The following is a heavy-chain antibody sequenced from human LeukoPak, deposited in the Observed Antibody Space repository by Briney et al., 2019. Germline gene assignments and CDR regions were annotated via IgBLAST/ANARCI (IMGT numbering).Heavy chain of an antibody. CDR2: IRFDGSNK. D-gene: IGHD4-17*01. V-gene: IGHV3-30*02. CDR3: VKDLGLGNYGDRHFDD. Sequence: QSGGSLRLSCAASGFTFSSYAMHWVRQAPGKGLEWVAFIRFDGSNKYYADSVKGRFTISRDNSKNTVYLEMNSLRAEDTAVYYCVKDLGLGNYGDRHFDDWGQGILVTVSS. CDR1: GFTFSSYA. J-gene: IGHJ4*02.